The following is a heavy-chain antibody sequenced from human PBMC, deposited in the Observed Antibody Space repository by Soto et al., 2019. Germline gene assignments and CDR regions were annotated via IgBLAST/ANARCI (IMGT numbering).Heavy chain of an antibody. D-gene: IGHD1-1*01. V-gene: IGHV3-9*01. CDR1: GFTFDDYA. Sequence: EVQLVESGGGLVQPGRSLRLSCAASGFTFDDYAMHWVRQAPGKGLEWVSGISWNSGSIGYADSVKGRFTISRDKAKNSLYLQMNSLRAEDTALYYCAKGAWNDVRGPPDYWGQGTLVTVSS. CDR3: AKGAWNDVRGPPDY. J-gene: IGHJ4*02. CDR2: ISWNSGSI.